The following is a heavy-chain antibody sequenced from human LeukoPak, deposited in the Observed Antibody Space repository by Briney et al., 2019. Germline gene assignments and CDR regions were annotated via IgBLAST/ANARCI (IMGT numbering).Heavy chain of an antibody. V-gene: IGHV3-21*01. J-gene: IGHJ4*02. D-gene: IGHD3-22*01. CDR2: ISSSSSYI. CDR1: GFTFSRYA. Sequence: GGSLRLSCAASGFTFSRYAMSWVRQAPGKGLEWVSSISSSSSYIYYADSVKGRFTISRDNAKNSLYLQMNSLRAEDTAVYYCARFGYGTMIVVWGQGTLVTVSS. CDR3: ARFGYGTMIVV.